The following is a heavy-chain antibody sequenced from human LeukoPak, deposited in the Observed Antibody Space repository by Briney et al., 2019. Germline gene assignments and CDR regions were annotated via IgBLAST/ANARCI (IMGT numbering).Heavy chain of an antibody. Sequence: GGSLRLSCAASGFTCSSYDMHWVRQATGKGLEWVSAIGTAGDTYYPGSVKGRFTISRENAKNSLYLQMNSLRAGDTAVYYCARTSQYYDILTGYYYYYGMDVWGQGTTVTVSS. V-gene: IGHV3-13*01. D-gene: IGHD3-9*01. CDR3: ARTSQYYDILTGYYYYYGMDV. CDR2: IGTAGDT. CDR1: GFTCSSYD. J-gene: IGHJ6*02.